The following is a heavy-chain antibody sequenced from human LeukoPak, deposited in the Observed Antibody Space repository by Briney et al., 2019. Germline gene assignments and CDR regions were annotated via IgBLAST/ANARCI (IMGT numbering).Heavy chain of an antibody. V-gene: IGHV3-30-3*01. CDR1: GFTFSSYA. J-gene: IGHJ3*02. D-gene: IGHD3-22*01. Sequence: GALRLSCAASGFTFSSYAMHWVRQAPGKGLEWVAVISYDGSNKYYADSVKGRFTISRDNSKNTLYLQMNSLRAEDTAVYYCARGREHASSDNRAFDIWGQGTMVTVSS. CDR3: ARGREHASSDNRAFDI. CDR2: ISYDGSNK.